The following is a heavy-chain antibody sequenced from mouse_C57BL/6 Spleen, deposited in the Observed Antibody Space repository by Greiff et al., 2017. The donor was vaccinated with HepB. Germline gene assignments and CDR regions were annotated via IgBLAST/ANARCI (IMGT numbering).Heavy chain of an antibody. D-gene: IGHD1-1*01. Sequence: VQLQQPGAELVKPGASVKMSCKASGYTFTSYWITWVKQRPGQGLEWIGDIYPGSGSTNYNEKFKSKATLTVDTSSSTAYMQLSSLTSEDSAVYYCARPITTVVATGYFDVWGTGTTVTVSS. V-gene: IGHV1-55*01. J-gene: IGHJ1*03. CDR1: GYTFTSYW. CDR2: IYPGSGST. CDR3: ARPITTVVATGYFDV.